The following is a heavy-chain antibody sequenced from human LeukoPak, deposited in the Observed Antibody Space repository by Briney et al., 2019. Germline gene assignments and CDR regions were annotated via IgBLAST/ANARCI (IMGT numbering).Heavy chain of an antibody. CDR1: GFTFSGSA. Sequence: PGGSLRLSCAASGFTFSGSAMHWVRQAPGKGLKWVSTINGDGTYYADSVKGRFTISRDNSYNTVSLQMNSLRDEDTGVYYCAKGLRTGVGPYMGYHYYMDVWGKGATVTVSS. CDR3: AKGLRTGVGPYMGYHYYMDV. J-gene: IGHJ6*03. V-gene: IGHV3-23*01. CDR2: INGDGT. D-gene: IGHD3-16*01.